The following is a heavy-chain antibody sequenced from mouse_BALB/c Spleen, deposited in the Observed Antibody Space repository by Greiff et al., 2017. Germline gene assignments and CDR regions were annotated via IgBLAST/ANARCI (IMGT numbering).Heavy chain of an antibody. Sequence: EVNVVESGGGLVQPGGSRKLSCAASGFTFSSFGMHWVRQAPEKGLEWVAYISSGSSTIYYADTVKGRFTISRDNPKNTLFLQMTSLRSEDTAMYYCARIRGGYCDYWGQGTTLTVSS. CDR2: ISSGSSTI. V-gene: IGHV5-17*02. CDR3: ARIRGGYCDY. J-gene: IGHJ2*01. CDR1: GFTFSSFG.